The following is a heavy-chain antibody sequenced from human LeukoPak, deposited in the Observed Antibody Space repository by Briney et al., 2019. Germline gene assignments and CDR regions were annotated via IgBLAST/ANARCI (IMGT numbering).Heavy chain of an antibody. Sequence: SETLSLTCTVSGGSLSSSTWWKWVRQPPGKGLEWIGQIYHSGTTNYNPSLKSRVSISVDESKNQFSLNLTSVTAADTAVYFCARHPNYYGSGWGQGIQVTVSS. CDR2: IYHSGTT. CDR1: GGSLSSSTW. D-gene: IGHD3-10*01. V-gene: IGHV4-4*02. J-gene: IGHJ4*02. CDR3: ARHPNYYGSG.